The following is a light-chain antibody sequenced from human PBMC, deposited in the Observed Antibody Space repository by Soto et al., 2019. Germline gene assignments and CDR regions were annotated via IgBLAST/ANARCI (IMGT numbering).Light chain of an antibody. CDR2: EVS. J-gene: IGLJ2*01. Sequence: QSVLTQPASVSGSPGQSITISCTGTSSDVGGYNFVSWYQQPPGKAPKLMIYEVSNRPSGVSNRFSGSKSGNTASLTISGLQAEDESDYYCSSYTSRSIVVFGGGTKLTVL. CDR1: SSDVGGYNF. V-gene: IGLV2-14*01. CDR3: SSYTSRSIVV.